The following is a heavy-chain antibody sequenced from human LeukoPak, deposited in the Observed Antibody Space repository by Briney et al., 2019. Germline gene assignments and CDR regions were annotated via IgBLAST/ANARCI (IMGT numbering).Heavy chain of an antibody. CDR1: GFAFSSYV. D-gene: IGHD6-19*01. J-gene: IGHJ3*02. CDR3: ARVTEQWLVLPQPFDI. CDR2: IWYDGNNK. Sequence: GGSLRLSCAASGFAFSSYVMNWVRQAPGEGLDWVAVIWYDGNNKDYGDSVKGRFTISRDNSKNTLYLQMNSLRAEDTAVYYCARVTEQWLVLPQPFDIWGQGTMVTVSS. V-gene: IGHV3-33*01.